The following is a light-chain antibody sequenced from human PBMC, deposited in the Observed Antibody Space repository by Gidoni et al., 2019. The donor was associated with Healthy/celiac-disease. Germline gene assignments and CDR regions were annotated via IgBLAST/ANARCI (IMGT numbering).Light chain of an antibody. V-gene: IGLV2-14*01. Sequence: QSALTQPASVSGSPGQSITISCTGTSSDVGGYNYFSWYQQHPGNAPKLMIYEVSNRPSGVSNRFSGSKSGNTASLTISGLQAEDEADYYCSSYTSSSTLFGGGTKLTVL. CDR1: SSDVGGYNY. CDR3: SSYTSSSTL. J-gene: IGLJ2*01. CDR2: EVS.